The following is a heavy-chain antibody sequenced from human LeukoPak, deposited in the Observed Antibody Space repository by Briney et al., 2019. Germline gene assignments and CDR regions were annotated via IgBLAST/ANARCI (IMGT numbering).Heavy chain of an antibody. CDR3: ARDPPPSSIPFDY. D-gene: IGHD2-21*01. J-gene: IGHJ4*02. V-gene: IGHV3-21*01. CDR1: GFTFSSCS. CDR2: ISSSSSYI. Sequence: PGGSLRLSCAASGFTFSSCSMNWVRQAPGKGLEWVSSISSSSSYIYYADSVKGRFTISRDNAKNSLYLQMNSLRAEDTAVYYCARDPPPSSIPFDYWGQGTLVTVSS.